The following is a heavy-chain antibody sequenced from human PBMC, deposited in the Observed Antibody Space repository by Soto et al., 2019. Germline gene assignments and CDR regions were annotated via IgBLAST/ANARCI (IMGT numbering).Heavy chain of an antibody. CDR2: IYPGDSDT. J-gene: IGHJ3*02. D-gene: IGHD3-22*01. CDR1: GYSFTNYW. V-gene: IGHV5-51*01. CDR3: ARGRREDITMIVVVINSAFDI. Sequence: GESLKISCKGSGYSFTNYWIGWVRQMPGKGLEWMGIIYPGDSDTRYSPSFQGQVTISADKSISTAYLQWSSLKASDTAMYYCARGRREDITMIVVVINSAFDIWGQGTMVT.